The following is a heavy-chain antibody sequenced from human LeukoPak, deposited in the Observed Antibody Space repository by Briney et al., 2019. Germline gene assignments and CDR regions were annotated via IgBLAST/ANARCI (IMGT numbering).Heavy chain of an antibody. J-gene: IGHJ4*02. CDR1: GFAFSSYA. CDR2: ISSNGGST. V-gene: IGHV3-64*01. Sequence: PGGSLRLSCAASGFAFSSYAMHWVRQAPGKGLEYVSAISSNGGSTYYANSVKGRFTISRDNSKNTLYLQMGSLRAEDMAVYYCATNTNLDYWGQGTLVTVSS. CDR3: ATNTNLDY. D-gene: IGHD2-8*01.